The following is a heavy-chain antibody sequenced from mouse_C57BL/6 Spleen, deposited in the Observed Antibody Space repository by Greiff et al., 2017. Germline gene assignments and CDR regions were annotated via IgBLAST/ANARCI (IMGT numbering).Heavy chain of an antibody. CDR2: IDPSDSYT. J-gene: IGHJ3*01. CDR1: GYTFTSYW. V-gene: IGHV1-50*01. Sequence: QVQLQQPGAELVKPGASVKLSCKASGYTFTSYWMQWVKQRPGQGLEWIGEIDPSDSYTNYNQKFKGKATLTVDTSSSTAYMQLSSLTSEDSAVYYCARRSLGYGSSYPWFAYWGQGTLVTVSA. CDR3: ARRSLGYGSSYPWFAY. D-gene: IGHD1-1*01.